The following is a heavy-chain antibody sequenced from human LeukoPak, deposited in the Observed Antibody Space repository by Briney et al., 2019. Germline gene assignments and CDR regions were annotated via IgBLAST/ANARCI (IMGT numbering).Heavy chain of an antibody. J-gene: IGHJ4*02. CDR3: ARDFDMGTTPGDDFDF. V-gene: IGHV3-23*01. CDR2: IIGSGGTT. D-gene: IGHD3-9*01. Sequence: GRTLRLSCAASGFSFGSFAMSWVREAPGKGLEWVSGIIGSGGTTFYADSVKGRFTISRDNARNTVFLQLNSLRAEDTAVYYCARDFDMGTTPGDDFDFWGQGTLVTVSS. CDR1: GFSFGSFA.